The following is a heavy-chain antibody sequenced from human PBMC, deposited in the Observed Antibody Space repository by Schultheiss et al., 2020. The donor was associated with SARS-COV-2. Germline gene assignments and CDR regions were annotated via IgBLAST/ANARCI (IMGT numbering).Heavy chain of an antibody. CDR3: ARSRDDSSGWYEGNWFDP. Sequence: SQTLSLTCTVSGGSISSYYWSWIRQPPGKGLEWIGYIYYSGSTNYNLSLKSRVTISVDMSKNQFSLKLSSVTAADTAVYYCARSRDDSSGWYEGNWFDPWGQGTLVTVSS. CDR1: GGSISSYY. CDR2: IYYSGST. V-gene: IGHV4-59*12. J-gene: IGHJ5*02. D-gene: IGHD6-19*01.